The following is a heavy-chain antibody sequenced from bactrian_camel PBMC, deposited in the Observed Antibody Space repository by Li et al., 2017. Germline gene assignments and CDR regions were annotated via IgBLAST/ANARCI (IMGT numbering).Heavy chain of an antibody. CDR1: GDPSKMWW. D-gene: IGHD3*01. J-gene: IGHJ4*01. Sequence: HVLLVESGGRSVQVGGSLRLSCAASGDPSKMWWMGWFRQAPGKEREGLAAIAADGTTAYAGGVRPRFTISKDNAKNTLFLQMTSLIPEDTARYHCGKGGAECRSGSCYKGQGTQVTVS. CDR2: IAADGTT. V-gene: IGHV3S1*01.